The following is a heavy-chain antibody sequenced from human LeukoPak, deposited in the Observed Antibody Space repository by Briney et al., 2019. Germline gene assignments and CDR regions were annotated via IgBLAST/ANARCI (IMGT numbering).Heavy chain of an antibody. Sequence: ASVEVSCKASGYTFTSYHIDWVRQAPGQGPEWMGWMNAKSGHTGYAQNLEGRVTMTRDTSTNTAYMELRSLRSEDTAVYFCARGMFDNSGHYYYFYYALDVWGQGTTVTVSS. V-gene: IGHV1-8*01. CDR2: MNAKSGHT. CDR3: ARGMFDNSGHYYYFYYALDV. J-gene: IGHJ6*02. CDR1: GYTFTSYH. D-gene: IGHD3-22*01.